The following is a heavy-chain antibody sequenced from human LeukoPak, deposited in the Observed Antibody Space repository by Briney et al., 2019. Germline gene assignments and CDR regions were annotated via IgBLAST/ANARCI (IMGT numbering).Heavy chain of an antibody. J-gene: IGHJ4*02. CDR1: GGSISSSSYY. CDR2: FSSRGSA. V-gene: IGHV4-39*07. D-gene: IGHD1-7*01. Sequence: SETLSLTCIVPGGSISSSSYYWAWIRQSPGKGLEWIGTFSSRGSAYYNPSLTSRVSISKDTSDNQFSLRLYSVTAADTAVYYCARKQTGTMYDVWGQGTQVTVSS. CDR3: ARKQTGTMYDV.